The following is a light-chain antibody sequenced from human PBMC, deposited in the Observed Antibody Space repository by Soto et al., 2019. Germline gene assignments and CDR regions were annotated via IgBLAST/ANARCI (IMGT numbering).Light chain of an antibody. CDR2: SNN. CDR3: AAWDDSLSGRV. CDR1: SSNIGSNY. Sequence: QPVLTQPPSASGTPGQRVTISCSGSSSNIGSNYVYWYQQLPGTAPKLLIYSNNQRPSGVPDRFSGSKSGTSASLAISGLRSEDEAHYYCAAWDDSLSGRVFGGGTKLTVL. J-gene: IGLJ3*02. V-gene: IGLV1-47*02.